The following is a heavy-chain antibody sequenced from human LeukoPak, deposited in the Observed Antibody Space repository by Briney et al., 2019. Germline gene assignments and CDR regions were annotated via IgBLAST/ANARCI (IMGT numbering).Heavy chain of an antibody. CDR1: GFTFSSYG. V-gene: IGHV3-30*18. D-gene: IGHD4-17*01. J-gene: IGHJ4*02. Sequence: GGSLRLSCAASGFTFSSYGMHWVRQTPGKGLEWVAVISYDGSNKYYADSVKGRFTISRDDSKYTLYLQMNSLRAEDTAVYYCAKDRLTVTTADYWGQGTLVTVSS. CDR3: AKDRLTVTTADY. CDR2: ISYDGSNK.